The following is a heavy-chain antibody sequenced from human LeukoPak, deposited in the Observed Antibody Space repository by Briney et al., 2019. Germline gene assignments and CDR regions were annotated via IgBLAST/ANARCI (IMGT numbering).Heavy chain of an antibody. CDR1: GYTFTGYY. V-gene: IGHV1-2*02. CDR2: MNPKSGGT. D-gene: IGHD3-10*01. Sequence: ASVKVSCKASGYTFTGYYVHWVRQAPGQGPEWMGWMNPKSGGTNYAQKFEARVTMNRDTSISTAYMELSRLRFDDTAVYYCAREHLEDYYGSGSYYYNYFDYWGQGTLVTVSS. CDR3: AREHLEDYYGSGSYYYNYFDY. J-gene: IGHJ4*02.